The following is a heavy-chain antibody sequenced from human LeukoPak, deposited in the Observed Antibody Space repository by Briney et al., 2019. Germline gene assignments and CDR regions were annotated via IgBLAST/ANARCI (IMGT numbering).Heavy chain of an antibody. CDR3: ALTFPGYSYGRGDYYYGMDV. V-gene: IGHV1-24*01. D-gene: IGHD5-18*01. Sequence: FDPXXXXTIYAQKFQGRVTMTEDTSTDTAYMELSSLRSEDTAVYYCALTFPGYSYGRGDYYYGMDVWGQGTTVTVSS. J-gene: IGHJ6*02. CDR2: FDPXXXXT.